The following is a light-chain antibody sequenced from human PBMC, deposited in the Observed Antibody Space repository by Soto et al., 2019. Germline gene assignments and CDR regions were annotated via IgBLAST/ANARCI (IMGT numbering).Light chain of an antibody. J-gene: IGLJ2*01. Sequence: QSVLTQPPSVSAAPGQKVTISCSGSSSNIGNNYVSRYQQLPGTAPKLLIYDNNKRPSGIPDRFSGSKSGTSATLGITGLQTGDEADYYCGTWDSSLSAVVFGGGTKVTV. CDR2: DNN. CDR1: SSNIGNNY. CDR3: GTWDSSLSAVV. V-gene: IGLV1-51*01.